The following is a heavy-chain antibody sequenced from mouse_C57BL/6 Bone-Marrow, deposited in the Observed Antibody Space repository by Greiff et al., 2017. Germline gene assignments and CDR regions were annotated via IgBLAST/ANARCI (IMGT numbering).Heavy chain of an antibody. CDR1: GYAFSSSW. CDR2: IYPGDGDT. V-gene: IGHV1-82*01. D-gene: IGHD1-1*01. CDR3: ARPYSILYDFDY. J-gene: IGHJ2*01. Sequence: QVQLQQSGPELVKPGASVKISCKASGYAFSSSWMNWVKQRPGKGLEWIGRIYPGDGDTNYNGKFKGKATLTADKSSSTAYMQLSSLTSEDSAVYFCARPYSILYDFDYWGQGTTLTVSS.